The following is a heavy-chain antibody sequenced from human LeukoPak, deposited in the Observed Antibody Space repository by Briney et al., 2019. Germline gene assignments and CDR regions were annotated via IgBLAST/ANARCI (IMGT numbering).Heavy chain of an antibody. J-gene: IGHJ4*02. CDR3: ARGRVSGTTLYFDY. CDR2: IYSGST. Sequence: SETLSLTCTVSGGSISSDSDYWSWIRQPAGKGLEWIVRIYSGSTDYNPSLRSRLTISVDTSKNQFSLKLSSVNAADTAVYYCARGRVSGTTLYFDYWGQGTLFTVSS. CDR1: GGSISSDSDY. V-gene: IGHV4-61*02. D-gene: IGHD1-1*01.